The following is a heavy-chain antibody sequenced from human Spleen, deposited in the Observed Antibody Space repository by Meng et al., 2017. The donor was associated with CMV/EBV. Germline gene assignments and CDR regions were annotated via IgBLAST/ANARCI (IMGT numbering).Heavy chain of an antibody. D-gene: IGHD3-10*01. J-gene: IGHJ4*02. Sequence: YTFTSYAMHWVRQAPGQRLEWMGWINAGNGNTKYSQKFQGRVTITRDTSASTAYMELSSLRSEDTAVYYCARDLKMVRGPSGAHLDYWGQGTLVTVSS. CDR2: INAGNGNT. CDR3: ARDLKMVRGPSGAHLDY. V-gene: IGHV1-3*01. CDR1: YTFTSYA.